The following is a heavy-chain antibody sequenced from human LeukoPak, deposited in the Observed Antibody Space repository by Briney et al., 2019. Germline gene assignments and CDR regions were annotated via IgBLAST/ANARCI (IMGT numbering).Heavy chain of an antibody. J-gene: IGHJ4*02. V-gene: IGHV3-74*01. CDR2: INNDGSGT. D-gene: IGHD6-13*01. CDR3: ARDLLAAITNTRGFDY. Sequence: PGGSLRLTCAASGLTFNKSWMHWVRQGPGKGLEWVSRINNDGSGTSYAGSVKGRFTISRDNAKNSLYLQMNSLRAEDTAVYYCARDLLAAITNTRGFDYWGQGTLVTVSS. CDR1: GLTFNKSW.